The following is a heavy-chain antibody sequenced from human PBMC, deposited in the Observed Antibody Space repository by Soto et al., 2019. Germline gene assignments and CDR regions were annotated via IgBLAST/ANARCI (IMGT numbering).Heavy chain of an antibody. J-gene: IGHJ5*02. Sequence: QLQLQESGPGLVKPSETLSLTCTVSGGSISSSSYFWGWIRQPPGKGLEWIGSIYYSGSTYYNPSLKSRATVPVDTSKNQSPLKLSSVTAADTAVYYCASHPSDFWFDPWGQGTLVTVSS. D-gene: IGHD2-21*02. V-gene: IGHV4-39*01. CDR2: IYYSGST. CDR1: GGSISSSSYF. CDR3: ASHPSDFWFDP.